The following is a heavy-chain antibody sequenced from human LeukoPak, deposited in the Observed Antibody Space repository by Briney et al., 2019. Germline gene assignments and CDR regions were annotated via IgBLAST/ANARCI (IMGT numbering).Heavy chain of an antibody. D-gene: IGHD1-26*01. CDR1: VFTFSSCA. V-gene: IGHV3-23*01. CDR3: AKDQSRVGASDPFDY. CDR2: ISGSGANT. J-gene: IGHJ4*02. Sequence: GGSLRLSCADSVFTFSSCAMTWVRHAPGKGLEWVSSISGSGANTYYADCVKGRFTISRDNSNNTVYLQMNSLRAEDTAVYYCAKDQSRVGASDPFDYWGQGMQVGVSS.